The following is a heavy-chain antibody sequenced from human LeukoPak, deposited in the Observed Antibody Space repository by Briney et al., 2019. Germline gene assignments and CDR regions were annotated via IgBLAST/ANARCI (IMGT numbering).Heavy chain of an antibody. D-gene: IGHD3-10*01. CDR3: AKGEFLLLWFGGVY. V-gene: IGHV3-23*01. J-gene: IGHJ4*02. CDR1: GFTFSSYA. Sequence: GGSLRLSCAASGFTFSSYAMSWVRQAPGKGLEWASAISGSGGSTYYADSVKGRFTISRDNSKNTLYLQMNSLRAEDTAVYYCAKGEFLLLWFGGVYWGQGTLVTVSS. CDR2: ISGSGGST.